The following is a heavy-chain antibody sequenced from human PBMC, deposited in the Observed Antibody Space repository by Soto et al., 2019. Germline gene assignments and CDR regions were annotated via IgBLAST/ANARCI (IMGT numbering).Heavy chain of an antibody. J-gene: IGHJ6*02. Sequence: WASVKVSCKASTYNLKTLIISGVRQAPGQGLEWVGWISAYNGNTQYGLKFHDRVTMTTDTSTTTAYLELRSLTTDATALYFCARNHDFWIGVGGGMDVWGQGTTVTVSS. CDR1: TYNLKTLI. CDR2: ISAYNGNT. V-gene: IGHV1-18*01. D-gene: IGHD3-3*01. CDR3: ARNHDFWIGVGGGMDV.